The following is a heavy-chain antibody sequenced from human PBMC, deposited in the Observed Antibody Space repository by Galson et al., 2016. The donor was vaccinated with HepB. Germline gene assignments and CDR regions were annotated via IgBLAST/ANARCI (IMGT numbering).Heavy chain of an antibody. CDR1: GFTFSSYW. J-gene: IGHJ4*02. Sequence: SVRLSCAASGFTFSSYWMNWVRQAPGKGLEWVAIIKQDGSAKYYVDSLKGRFTISRDNAKNSLYLQMSSLRPEDTAVYYCALGQGFLADSWGQGTLVTVAS. CDR2: IKQDGSAK. V-gene: IGHV3-7*05. CDR3: ALGQGFLADS.